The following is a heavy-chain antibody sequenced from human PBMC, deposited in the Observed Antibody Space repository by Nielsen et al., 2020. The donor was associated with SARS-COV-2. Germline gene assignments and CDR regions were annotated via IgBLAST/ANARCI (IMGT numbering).Heavy chain of an antibody. CDR3: ATNFAIFGVVTPFDY. CDR2: MNPKSGFT. V-gene: IGHV1-8*01. D-gene: IGHD3-3*01. CDR1: GYTFTTYD. Sequence: ASVKVSCKASGYTFTTYDLNWVRQATGQGLEWMGWMNPKSGFTAYAQRFQGRVTMTRNTSISTAYLELSGLRSEDTAMYYCATNFAIFGVVTPFDYWGQGTLVTVSS. J-gene: IGHJ4*02.